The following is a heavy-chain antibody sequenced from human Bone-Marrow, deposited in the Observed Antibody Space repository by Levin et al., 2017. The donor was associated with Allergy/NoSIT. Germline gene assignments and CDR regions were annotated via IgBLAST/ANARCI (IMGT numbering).Heavy chain of an antibody. J-gene: IGHJ3*02. Sequence: GGSLRLSCAASGFTVSSNYMSWVRQAPGKGLEWVSVIYSGGSTYYADSVKGRFTISRDNSKNTLYLQMNSLRAEDTAVYYCARTGYCSSTSCYDIWGQGTMVTVSS. CDR2: IYSGGST. D-gene: IGHD2-2*01. V-gene: IGHV3-53*01. CDR3: ARTGYCSSTSCYDI. CDR1: GFTVSSNY.